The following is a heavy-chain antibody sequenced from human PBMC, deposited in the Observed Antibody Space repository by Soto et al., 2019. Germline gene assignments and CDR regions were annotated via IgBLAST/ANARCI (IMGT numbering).Heavy chain of an antibody. CDR2: AYYRSQWYY. J-gene: IGHJ6*02. CDR1: GDSVSSNSAA. V-gene: IGHV6-1*01. Sequence: QVQLQQSGPGLVKPSQTLSLTCAISGDSVSSNSAAWNWIRQSPSRGLEWLGRAYYRSQWYYDSAVSVRSRITVIPDTPKNQLSLQLSSVTPEDTAVYFCTKQKGDSRTYNGMDVWGQGTTVIVSS. CDR3: TKQKGDSRTYNGMDV. D-gene: IGHD2-21*02.